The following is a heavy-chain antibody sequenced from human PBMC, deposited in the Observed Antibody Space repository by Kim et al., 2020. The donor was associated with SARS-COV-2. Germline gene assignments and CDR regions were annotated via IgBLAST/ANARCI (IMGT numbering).Heavy chain of an antibody. V-gene: IGHV4-59*13. CDR1: GGSISSYY. CDR2: IYYSGGT. Sequence: SETLSLTCTDSGGSISSYYWSWIRQPPGKGLEWIGYIYYSGGTNYNPSLKSRVTISVDTSKNQFSLKLSSVTAADTAVDYCARTSIEAYENWFDPWGHGTLVTVSS. CDR3: ARTSIEAYENWFDP. J-gene: IGHJ5*02. D-gene: IGHD5-12*01.